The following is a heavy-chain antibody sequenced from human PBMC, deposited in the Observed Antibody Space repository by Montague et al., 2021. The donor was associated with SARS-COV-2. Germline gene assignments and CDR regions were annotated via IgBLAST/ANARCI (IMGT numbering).Heavy chain of an antibody. J-gene: IGHJ6*02. D-gene: IGHD6-13*01. CDR2: IYCSGNT. CDR3: ARDPEETYSSSWYYYYGMDV. CDR1: GGSISSRSYY. Sequence: SETLSLTCTISGGSISSRSYYWGWIRQPPGKGLKWIGGIYCSGNTYYNPSLKGRVTISVDQSKNQFSLKFPSVTAADTAVCFCARDPEETYSSSWYYYYGMDVWGQGTTVTVSS. V-gene: IGHV4-39*07.